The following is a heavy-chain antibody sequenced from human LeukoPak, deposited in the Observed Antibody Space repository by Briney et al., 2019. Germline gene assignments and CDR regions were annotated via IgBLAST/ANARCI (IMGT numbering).Heavy chain of an antibody. V-gene: IGHV4-39*07. Sequence: TTSETLSFTCTVSGGSISSSSYYWGWIRQPPGKGLEWIGSIDYSGSTYYNPSLKSRVTIAVDTSKNQLSLKLSSVPAADTAVYYCARGVWVYYDSSEGEFDYWGQGTLVTVSS. CDR1: GGSISSSSYY. CDR2: IDYSGST. J-gene: IGHJ4*02. CDR3: ARGVWVYYDSSEGEFDY. D-gene: IGHD3-22*01.